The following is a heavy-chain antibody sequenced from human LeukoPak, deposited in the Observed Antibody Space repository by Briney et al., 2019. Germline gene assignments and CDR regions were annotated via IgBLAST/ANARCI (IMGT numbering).Heavy chain of an antibody. J-gene: IGHJ4*02. V-gene: IGHV4-34*01. CDR2: INHSGST. Sequence: PSETLSLTCAVYGGSFSGYYWSWIRQRPGKGLEWIGEINHSGSTNYNPSLKSRVTISVDTSKNQFSLKLSSVTAADTAVYYCARRCSGYLRYFDYWGQGTLVTVSS. D-gene: IGHD3-22*01. CDR1: GGSFSGYY. CDR3: ARRCSGYLRYFDY.